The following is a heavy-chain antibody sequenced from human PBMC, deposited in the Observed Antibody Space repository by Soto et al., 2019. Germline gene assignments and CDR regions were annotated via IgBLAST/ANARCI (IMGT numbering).Heavy chain of an antibody. J-gene: IGHJ6*02. Sequence: ASLKVSCKASGYTFTSYHIHWVRHAPGQGLEWMGIINPSGGSTSYAQKFQGRVTMTRDTSTSTVYMELSSLRSEDTAVYYCARNIAARPGYYYYYGMDVWGQGTTVTVSS. D-gene: IGHD6-6*01. CDR2: INPSGGST. CDR3: ARNIAARPGYYYYYGMDV. V-gene: IGHV1-46*01. CDR1: GYTFTSYH.